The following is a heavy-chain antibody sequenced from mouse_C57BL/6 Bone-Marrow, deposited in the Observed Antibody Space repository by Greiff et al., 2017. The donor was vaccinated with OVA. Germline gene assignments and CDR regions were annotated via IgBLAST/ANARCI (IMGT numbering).Heavy chain of an antibody. CDR2: IYPGSGST. CDR1: GYTFTSYW. D-gene: IGHD1-1*01. CDR3: ARSRGSSPYCDY. J-gene: IGHJ2*01. Sequence: QVQLQQPGAELVKPGASVKMSCKASGYTFTSYWITWVKQRPGQGLEWIGDIYPGSGSTNYNEKFKSKATLTVDTSSSTAYMQLSSLTSEDSAVYYCARSRGSSPYCDYWGQGTTLTVSS. V-gene: IGHV1-55*01.